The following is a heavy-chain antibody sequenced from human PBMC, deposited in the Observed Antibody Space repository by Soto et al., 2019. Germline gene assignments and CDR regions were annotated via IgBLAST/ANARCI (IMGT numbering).Heavy chain of an antibody. CDR2: MFYSGAT. J-gene: IGHJ5*02. V-gene: IGHV4-39*01. CDR1: GGSISDISYC. D-gene: IGHD2-15*01. Sequence: SETLSLTCTVSGGSISDISYCWGWIRQPPGRGLQWIGCMFYSGATYYNPSLKNRVTLSVDTSNNEFSLKLVSVTAPDTAVYYCARHKSGSDWLDPWGQGTLVTVSS. CDR3: ARHKSGSDWLDP.